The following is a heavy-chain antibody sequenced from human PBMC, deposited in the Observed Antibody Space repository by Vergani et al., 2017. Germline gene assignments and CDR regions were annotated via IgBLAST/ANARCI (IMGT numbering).Heavy chain of an antibody. J-gene: IGHJ4*02. D-gene: IGHD2-15*01. Sequence: QVQLPESGPGLVKPSETLSLTCTVSGGSISSYYWSWIRQPPGKGLEWIGYIYYSGSTNYNPSLKSRVTISVDTSKNQFSLKLSSVTAADTAVYYCARGLRLHTPYYFDYWGQGTLVTVSS. CDR3: ARGLRLHTPYYFDY. CDR2: IYYSGST. V-gene: IGHV4-59*01. CDR1: GGSISSYY.